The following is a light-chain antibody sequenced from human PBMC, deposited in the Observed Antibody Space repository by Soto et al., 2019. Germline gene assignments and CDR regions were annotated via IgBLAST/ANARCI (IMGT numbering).Light chain of an antibody. CDR3: SSYAGSYNWI. J-gene: IGLJ1*01. CDR1: SRDVAVYGY. Sequence: QSVLTQPRSVSGSPGQSVTVSCTGTSRDVAVYGYVSWFQQHPGKAPQLLIYDVTKRPSGVPDRFSGSKSGNTAALTISGLQAEDEAAYFCSSYAGSYNWILGSGTKVT. CDR2: DVT. V-gene: IGLV2-11*01.